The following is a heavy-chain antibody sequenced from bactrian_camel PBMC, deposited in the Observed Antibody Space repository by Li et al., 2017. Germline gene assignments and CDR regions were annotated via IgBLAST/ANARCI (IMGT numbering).Heavy chain of an antibody. V-gene: IGHV3S57*01. CDR1: GYTYSSYC. J-gene: IGHJ4*01. Sequence: VQLVESGGGSVQAGESLTLSCSISGYTYSSYCMGWWRQFPGKTRWEREVVATIDSGALTQYAGSVKGRFTISRDNAKNTLYLQMDSLKPEDTAMYYCALSVVGLGRRLCTPNPNRYNYWGQGTQVTVS. CDR3: ALSVVGLGRRLCTPNPNRYNY. D-gene: IGHD4*01. CDR2: IDSGALT.